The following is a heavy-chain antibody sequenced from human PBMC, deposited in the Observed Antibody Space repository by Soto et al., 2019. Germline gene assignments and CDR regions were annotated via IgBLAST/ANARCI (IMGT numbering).Heavy chain of an antibody. V-gene: IGHV1-69*02. Sequence: QVQLVQSGAEVKRPGSSVKVSCKASGDTFNFYSINWVRQAPGLGLEWMGRVNPIVSMSNYAQKFQGRVTMTADKSTSTAYMELSSPRSEDTGIYYCASSYGSGYRAFDYWGQGALVTVSS. CDR3: ASSYGSGYRAFDY. CDR2: VNPIVSMS. CDR1: GDTFNFYS. D-gene: IGHD3-10*01. J-gene: IGHJ4*02.